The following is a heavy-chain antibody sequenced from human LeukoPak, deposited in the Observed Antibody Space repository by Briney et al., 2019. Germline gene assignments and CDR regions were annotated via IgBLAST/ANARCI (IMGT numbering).Heavy chain of an antibody. J-gene: IGHJ4*02. CDR3: ARGVGATHFDY. CDR1: GFTFSSYW. D-gene: IGHD1-26*01. CDR2: IKQDGTEK. V-gene: IGHV3-7*04. Sequence: GGSLRLSGAASGFTFSSYWMSWVRQAPGKGLEWVAIIKQDGTEKYYVDSVKGRFTISRDNAKNSLYLQMSSLRAEDTAVYYCARGVGATHFDYWGQGTLVTVSS.